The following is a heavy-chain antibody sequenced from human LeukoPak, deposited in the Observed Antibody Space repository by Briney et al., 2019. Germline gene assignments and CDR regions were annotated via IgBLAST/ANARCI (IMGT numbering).Heavy chain of an antibody. D-gene: IGHD6-19*01. Sequence: SVKVSCKASGGTFSSYAISWVRQAPGQGLEWMGGIIPIFGTANYAQKFQGRVTITADESTSTAYMELSSLRSEDTAVYYYARDIAVAVHDAFDIWGQGTMVTVSS. CDR1: GGTFSSYA. CDR2: IIPIFGTA. CDR3: ARDIAVAVHDAFDI. V-gene: IGHV1-69*13. J-gene: IGHJ3*02.